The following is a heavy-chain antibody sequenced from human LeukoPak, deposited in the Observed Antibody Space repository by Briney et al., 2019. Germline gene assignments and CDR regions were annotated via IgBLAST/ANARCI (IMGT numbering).Heavy chain of an antibody. CDR2: INGRGDDT. D-gene: IGHD6-19*01. V-gene: IGHV3-23*01. CDR1: SGFA. CDR3: AKGHRSSSSFFDS. Sequence: GESLRLSCAAFSGFAMSWVRQAPGTGLEWVSAINGRGDDTYYPDSVKGRFTISRDNSNNTLYLQMNSLRAEDTAVYYCAKGHRSSSSFFDSWGQGILVTVSS. J-gene: IGHJ4*02.